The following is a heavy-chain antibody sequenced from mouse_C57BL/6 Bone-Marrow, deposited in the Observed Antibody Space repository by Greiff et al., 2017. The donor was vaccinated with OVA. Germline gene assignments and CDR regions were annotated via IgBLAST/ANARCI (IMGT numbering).Heavy chain of an antibody. CDR1: GYTFTSYW. Sequence: QVQLQQSGAELAKPGASVKLSCKASGYTFTSYWMHWVKQRPGQGLEWIGYINPSSGYTKYNQKFKDKATLTADKSSSTAYMQLSSLTYEDSAVYYCARRLRYDYERGYYAMDYWGQGTSVTVSS. CDR2: INPSSGYT. CDR3: ARRLRYDYERGYYAMDY. J-gene: IGHJ4*01. V-gene: IGHV1-7*01. D-gene: IGHD2-4*01.